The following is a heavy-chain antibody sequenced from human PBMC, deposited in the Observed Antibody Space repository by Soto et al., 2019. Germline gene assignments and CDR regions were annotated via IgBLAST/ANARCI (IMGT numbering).Heavy chain of an antibody. Sequence: SEACRERFKCYYMRWVRQSTKKGLEWMGGIIPIFGTANYAQKFQGRVTITADESTSTAYMELSSLRSEDTAVYYCAIAYYYDSSGYYAPFAYRVQGTLVPVSS. D-gene: IGHD3-22*01. CDR3: AIAYYYDSSGYYAPFAY. J-gene: IGHJ4*02. CDR2: IIPIFGTA. V-gene: IGHV1-69*01. CDR1: RERFKCYY.